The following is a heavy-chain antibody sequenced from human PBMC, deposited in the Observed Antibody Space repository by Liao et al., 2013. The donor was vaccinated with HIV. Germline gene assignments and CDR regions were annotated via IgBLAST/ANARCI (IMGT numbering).Heavy chain of an antibody. V-gene: IGHV4-59*01. Sequence: QVQLQASGPGLVNPSETLSLTCTVSGGSIRNYYWSWIRQPPGKGLEWIGYIYYSGSTIYNPSLKSRVTISVAMSKNQFSLKLSSVTAADTAVYYCARSMSDWGLGNAFDIWGQGTMVTVSS. J-gene: IGHJ3*02. CDR1: GGSIRNYY. CDR2: IYYSGST. D-gene: IGHD7-27*01. CDR3: ARSMSDWGLGNAFDI.